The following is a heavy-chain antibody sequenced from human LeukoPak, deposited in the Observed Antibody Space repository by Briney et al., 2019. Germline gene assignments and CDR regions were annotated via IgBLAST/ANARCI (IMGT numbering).Heavy chain of an antibody. D-gene: IGHD3-22*01. V-gene: IGHV3-48*01. CDR3: ARTRSSGYLTSDY. CDR1: EFTFSSYS. J-gene: IGHJ4*02. Sequence: PGGSLRLSCAASEFTFSSYSMNWVRQAPGKGLEWVSYITNSGNSKSYADSVKGRFTISRDNTKNSLYLQMNGLRAEDTAVYYCARTRSSGYLTSDYWGQGILVTVSS. CDR2: ITNSGNSK.